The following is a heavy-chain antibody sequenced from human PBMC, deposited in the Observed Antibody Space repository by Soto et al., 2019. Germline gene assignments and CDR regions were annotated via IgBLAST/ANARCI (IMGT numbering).Heavy chain of an antibody. Sequence: QITLRESGPTLVKPTQTLTLTCTFSGFSLSTSGVGVGWIRQPPGKALEWLALIYWDDDKRYSPSLKRRLTITQDTSKNQVVLTMTNMDPVDTATYYCAHRPTTIFGVVLKEDNWFDPWGQGTLVTVSS. CDR3: AHRPTTIFGVVLKEDNWFDP. J-gene: IGHJ5*02. V-gene: IGHV2-5*02. D-gene: IGHD3-3*01. CDR2: IYWDDDK. CDR1: GFSLSTSGVG.